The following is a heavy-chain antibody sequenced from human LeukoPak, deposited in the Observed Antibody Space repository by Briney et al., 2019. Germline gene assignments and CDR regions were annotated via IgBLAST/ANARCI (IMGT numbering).Heavy chain of an antibody. Sequence: SVKVSCKASGGTFSSYAIRWVRQAPGQGLEWMGGIIPIFGTANYAQKFQGRVTITADESTSTAYMELRSLRSEDTAVYYCARDLPNYYDSSGYDYWGQGTLVTVSS. D-gene: IGHD3-22*01. V-gene: IGHV1-69*13. CDR3: ARDLPNYYDSSGYDY. J-gene: IGHJ4*02. CDR2: IIPIFGTA. CDR1: GGTFSSYA.